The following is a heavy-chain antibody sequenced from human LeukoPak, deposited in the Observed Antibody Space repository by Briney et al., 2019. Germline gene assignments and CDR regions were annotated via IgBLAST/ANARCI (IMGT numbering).Heavy chain of an antibody. Sequence: ASVKVSCKASGYTFTSYYMHWVRQAPGQGLEWKGIINPSGGSTTHAQKIQGRYIMTRDMSTSTVYMELSRLRSENTAVYYCARDPLYKSGSYYYYYYYMDVWGKGTTVTVSS. CDR3: ARDPLYKSGSYYYYYYYMDV. V-gene: IGHV1-46*01. CDR1: GYTFTSYY. D-gene: IGHD1-26*01. J-gene: IGHJ6*03. CDR2: INPSGGST.